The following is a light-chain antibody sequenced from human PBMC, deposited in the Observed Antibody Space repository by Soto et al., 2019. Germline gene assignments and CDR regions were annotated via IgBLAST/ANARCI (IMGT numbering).Light chain of an antibody. Sequence: EIVLTQSPGTLSFSPGERATLSCRASQSVSGYLAWYQHKPGQPPRLLIYDASNRATGIPARFSGSGSGTDFTLTISTLVPEDFAVYYCQQRSSSWTFGQGTKVDIK. CDR1: QSVSGY. CDR3: QQRSSSWT. V-gene: IGKV3-11*01. J-gene: IGKJ1*01. CDR2: DAS.